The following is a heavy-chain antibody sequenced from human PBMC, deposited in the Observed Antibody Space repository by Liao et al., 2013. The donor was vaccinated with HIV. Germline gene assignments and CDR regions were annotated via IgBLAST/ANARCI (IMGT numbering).Heavy chain of an antibody. V-gene: IGHV4-4*07. CDR2: IYASGNT. CDR3: AARITISGVAIPHALDV. Sequence: QMQLQESGPGLVKPSETLSLTCAVSGGSINNHYWNWIRQPAGRGLEWIGRIYASGNTNYNPSLKSRLTMSVDSSKNQFSLKLTSVTAADTAVYYCAARITISGVAIPHALDVWGQGTMVVVSS. CDR1: GGSINNHY. D-gene: IGHD3-3*01. J-gene: IGHJ3*01.